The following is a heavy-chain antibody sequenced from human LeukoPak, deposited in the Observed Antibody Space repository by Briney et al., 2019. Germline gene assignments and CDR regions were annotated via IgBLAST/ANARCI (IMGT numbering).Heavy chain of an antibody. CDR2: ISWDGGST. J-gene: IGHJ6*02. V-gene: IGHV3-43*01. CDR1: GFTFDDYT. Sequence: GGSLRLSCAASGFTFDDYTMHWVRQAPGKGLEWVSLISWDGGSTYYADSVKGRFTISRDNSKNSLYLQMSSLRTEDTALYYCAKATPAGNYYYYGMDVWGQGTTVTVSS. CDR3: AKATPAGNYYYYGMDV. D-gene: IGHD6-13*01.